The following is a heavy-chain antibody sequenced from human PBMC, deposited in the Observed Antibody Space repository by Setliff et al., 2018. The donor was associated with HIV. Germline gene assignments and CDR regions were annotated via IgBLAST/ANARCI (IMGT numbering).Heavy chain of an antibody. V-gene: IGHV1-46*01. Sequence: ASVKVSCKASGGTSSTHAMNWVRQAPGQGLEWMGIINPRGDITAYAQIFQGRVTLTRDTSTNTVYMELSSLRSEDTAVYYCAREAHSAWNRGAVATLYFGYWGQGTLVTVSS. CDR3: AREAHSAWNRGAVATLYFGY. J-gene: IGHJ4*02. D-gene: IGHD1-1*01. CDR1: GGTSSTHA. CDR2: INPRGDIT.